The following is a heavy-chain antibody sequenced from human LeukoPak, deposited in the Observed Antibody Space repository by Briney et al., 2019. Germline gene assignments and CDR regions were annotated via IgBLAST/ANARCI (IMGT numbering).Heavy chain of an antibody. CDR1: GGSISSSSYY. J-gene: IGHJ4*02. CDR3: ARVRITMVRGRLDYFDY. Sequence: SETLSLTCTVSGGSISSSSYYWGWIRQPPGKGLEWIGIVYYSGSTYYNPSLKSRVTISVDTSKNQFSLKLSSVTAADTAVYYCARVRITMVRGRLDYFDYWGQGTLVTVSS. CDR2: VYYSGST. D-gene: IGHD3-10*01. V-gene: IGHV4-39*07.